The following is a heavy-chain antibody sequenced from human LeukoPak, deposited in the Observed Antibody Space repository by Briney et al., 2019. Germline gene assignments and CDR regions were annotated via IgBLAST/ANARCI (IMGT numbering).Heavy chain of an antibody. Sequence: GGSLRLSCAASGFTFSSYAMSWVRQAPGKGLEWVSAISGSGGSTYYADSVKGRFTISRDNSKNTLYLQMNSLRAEDMAVYYCVKDGYYGSGSQFDYWGQGTLVTVSS. V-gene: IGHV3-23*01. CDR1: GFTFSSYA. CDR3: VKDGYYGSGSQFDY. CDR2: ISGSGGST. J-gene: IGHJ4*02. D-gene: IGHD3-10*01.